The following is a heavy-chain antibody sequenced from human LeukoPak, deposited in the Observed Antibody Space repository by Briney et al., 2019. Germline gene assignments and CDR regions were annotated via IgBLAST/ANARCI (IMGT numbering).Heavy chain of an antibody. V-gene: IGHV3-30*04. CDR2: ISYDGSNK. J-gene: IGHJ4*02. D-gene: IGHD3-10*01. CDR1: GFTFSSYA. Sequence: QTGRSLRLSCAASGFTFSSYAMHWVRQAPGKGLEWVAVISYDGSNKYYADSVKGRFTISRDNSKNTLYLQMNSLRAEDTAVYYCARDDQLSYMVPGVIPFSFFDYWGQGTLVTVSS. CDR3: ARDDQLSYMVPGVIPFSFFDY.